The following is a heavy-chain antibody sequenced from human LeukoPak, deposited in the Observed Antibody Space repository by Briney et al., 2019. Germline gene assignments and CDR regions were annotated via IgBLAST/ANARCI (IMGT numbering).Heavy chain of an antibody. CDR1: GFTFSSYV. V-gene: IGHV3-48*04. D-gene: IGHD5-24*01. Sequence: GRSLRLSCAASGFTFSSYVMNCVRQAPGKGLEWVSYIGSHSVTIHYADSAKGRFTMSRDNAKNSVYLQMNSLRADDTAVYYCARASRDGYDYWGQGTLVTVSS. J-gene: IGHJ4*02. CDR3: ARASRDGYDY. CDR2: IGSHSVTI.